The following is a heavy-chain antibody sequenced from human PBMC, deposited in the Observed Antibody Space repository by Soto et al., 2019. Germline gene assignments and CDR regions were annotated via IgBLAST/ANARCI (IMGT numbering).Heavy chain of an antibody. Sequence: PSETLSLTCAVSGYSISSGYYWGWIRQPPGKGPEWIGSIYHSGSTYSNPSLKSRVTISVDTSKNQFSLKLSSVTAADTAVYYCAGRARDDFWSGYYPAPFDYWGQGTLVTVSS. CDR2: IYHSGST. V-gene: IGHV4-38-2*01. CDR1: GYSISSGYY. J-gene: IGHJ4*02. D-gene: IGHD3-3*01. CDR3: AGRARDDFWSGYYPAPFDY.